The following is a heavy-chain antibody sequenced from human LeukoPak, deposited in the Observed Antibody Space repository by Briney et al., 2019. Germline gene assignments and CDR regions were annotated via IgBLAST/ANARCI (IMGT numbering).Heavy chain of an antibody. V-gene: IGHV1-18*01. J-gene: IGHJ4*02. CDR3: ARGGYKDADWDFDY. D-gene: IGHD5-24*01. Sequence: GASVKVSCKASGYSFSSYGISWVRQAPGQGLEYMGWISAYKGNTNFGQKVQGRVTMTTDTSTSTAYMELKHLRSDDTAVYYCARGGYKDADWDFDYWGQGTLVTVSS. CDR1: GYSFSSYG. CDR2: ISAYKGNT.